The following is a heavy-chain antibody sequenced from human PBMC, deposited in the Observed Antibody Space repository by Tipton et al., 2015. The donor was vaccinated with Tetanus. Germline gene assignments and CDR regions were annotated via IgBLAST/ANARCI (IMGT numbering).Heavy chain of an antibody. CDR2: ISSSSSYI. CDR1: GFTFSSYS. D-gene: IGHD3-3*01. CDR3: ASFDFGVVIMDFDY. Sequence: GSLRLSCAASGFTFSSYSMNWVRQAPGKGLEWVSSISSSSSYIYYADSVKGRFTISRDNAKNSLYLQMNSLRAEDTAVYYCASFDFGVVIMDFDYWGQGTLVTVSS. V-gene: IGHV3-21*01. J-gene: IGHJ4*02.